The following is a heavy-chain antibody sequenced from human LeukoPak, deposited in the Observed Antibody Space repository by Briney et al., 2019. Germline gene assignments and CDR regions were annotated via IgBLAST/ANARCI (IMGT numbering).Heavy chain of an antibody. D-gene: IGHD3-10*01. J-gene: IGHJ4*02. V-gene: IGHV4-59*01. CDR2: IYYSGCT. Sequence: KSSETLSLTCTVSGGSISSYYWSWVRQPPGKGLEWIGYIYYSGCTNYNPSLKSRVTISVDTSKNQFSLKLSSVTAADTAVYYCARGGLWFGELYEYYFDYWGQGTLVTVSS. CDR3: ARGGLWFGELYEYYFDY. CDR1: GGSISSYY.